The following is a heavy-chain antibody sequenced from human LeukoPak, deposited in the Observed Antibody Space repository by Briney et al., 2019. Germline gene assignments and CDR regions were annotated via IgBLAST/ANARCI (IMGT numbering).Heavy chain of an antibody. CDR3: AKHMRATNTYSFFGLDV. J-gene: IGHJ6*02. CDR1: GFTFKDYG. Sequence: GRSLRLSCVATGFTFKDYGMHWVRQPPGKGLEWVSSINWNGGGTDYADSVKGRFTISRDNAKNSLYLQLSSPRPEDTALYYCAKHMRATNTYSFFGLDVWGQGTTVTVSS. CDR2: INWNGGGT. D-gene: IGHD1-26*01. V-gene: IGHV3-9*01.